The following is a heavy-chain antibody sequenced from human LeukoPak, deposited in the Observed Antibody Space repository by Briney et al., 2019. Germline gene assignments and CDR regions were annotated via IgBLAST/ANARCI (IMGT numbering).Heavy chain of an antibody. V-gene: IGHV4-4*07. CDR3: ASDSGH. Sequence: PSETLSLTCTVSGGSISSYYWNWIRQPAGKGLEWIGLIYTSGSTNYNPSLKSRVTISVDTSKNQVSLKLSSVTAADTAVYYCASDSGHWGQGTLVTVSS. D-gene: IGHD1-14*01. CDR2: IYTSGST. J-gene: IGHJ4*02. CDR1: GGSISSYY.